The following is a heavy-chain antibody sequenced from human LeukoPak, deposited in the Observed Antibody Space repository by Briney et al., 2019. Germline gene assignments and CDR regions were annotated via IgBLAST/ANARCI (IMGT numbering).Heavy chain of an antibody. CDR3: ASVARTNTRVNNHFQPPQN. J-gene: IGHJ4*02. D-gene: IGHD1-14*01. V-gene: IGHV4-39*01. CDR2: IYYSGST. CDR1: GGSISSSSYY. Sequence: SGTLSLTCTVSGGSISSSSYYWGWIRQPPGKGLEWIGSIYYSGSTYYNPSLKSRVTISVDTSKNQFSLKLSSVTAADTAVYYCASVARTNTRVNNHFQPPQNWGQGTLVTVSS.